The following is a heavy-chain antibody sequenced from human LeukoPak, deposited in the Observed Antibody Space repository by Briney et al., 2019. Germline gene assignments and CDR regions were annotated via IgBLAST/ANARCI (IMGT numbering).Heavy chain of an antibody. Sequence: SETLSLTCTVSGYSINGGYYWGWTRQPPGKGLEWIGIIYHSGTTYSNPSLKSRVTISVDTSKNQFSLKLSSVTAEDTAFYYCARELQDVFDIWGQGTMVTVSS. D-gene: IGHD4-11*01. CDR1: GYSINGGYY. CDR2: IYHSGTT. J-gene: IGHJ3*02. V-gene: IGHV4-38-2*02. CDR3: ARELQDVFDI.